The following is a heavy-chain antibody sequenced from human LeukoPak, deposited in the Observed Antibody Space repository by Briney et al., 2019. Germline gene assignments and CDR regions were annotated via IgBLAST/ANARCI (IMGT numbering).Heavy chain of an antibody. Sequence: GGSLRLSCAASGFSFSSYEMSWVRQAPGKGPEWVSFISVGGHRTHYADSVKGRFTFSRDDSKNTLYLEMNSLRVDDTAVYYCVQGGWLDYWGQGTLVTVSS. J-gene: IGHJ4*02. CDR2: ISVGGHRT. CDR1: GFSFSSYE. D-gene: IGHD5-24*01. CDR3: VQGGWLDY. V-gene: IGHV3-23*01.